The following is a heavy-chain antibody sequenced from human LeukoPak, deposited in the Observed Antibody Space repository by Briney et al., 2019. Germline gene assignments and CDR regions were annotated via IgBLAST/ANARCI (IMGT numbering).Heavy chain of an antibody. J-gene: IGHJ4*02. CDR3: AKDRAVAGTDARYYFDY. CDR2: IWYDGRNK. Sequence: PGGSLRLSCAASGFSFSKYGTHWVRHAPAKGLEWVAVIWYDGRNKFYADSVKGRFPLSRDNSKNTLYLQMNSLRADDTAVYYCAKDRAVAGTDARYYFDYWGQGTLVTVSS. D-gene: IGHD6-19*01. V-gene: IGHV3-33*06. CDR1: GFSFSKYG.